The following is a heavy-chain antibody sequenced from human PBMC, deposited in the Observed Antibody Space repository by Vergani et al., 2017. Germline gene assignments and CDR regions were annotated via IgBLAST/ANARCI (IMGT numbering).Heavy chain of an antibody. CDR1: FDSIRNLY. CDR3: ASGGPRCSSTSCYAGYYYYMDV. Sequence: QVQLQESGPGLVKSSETLSLTCSVSFDSIRNLYCNWIRQPPGKGLEWIGSIHYSENTNYNPSLKTRVTISVDTSKNQFSLTLTSVTAADTAVYYCASGGPRCSSTSCYAGYYYYMDVWGKGTTVTVSS. D-gene: IGHD2-2*01. J-gene: IGHJ6*03. CDR2: IHYSENT. V-gene: IGHV4-59*11.